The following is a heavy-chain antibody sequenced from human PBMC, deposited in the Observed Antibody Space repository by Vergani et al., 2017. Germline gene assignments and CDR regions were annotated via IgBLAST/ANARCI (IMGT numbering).Heavy chain of an antibody. Sequence: QVQLVQSGAEVKKPGSSVKVSCKASGGPFSSYAISWVRQAPGQGLEWMGRIIPILGIANYAQKFQGRVTIHADKSTSTAYMELSSLRSEDTAVYYCAREYQXSGYDPRGGYYYYCMDVWGQGTTVTVSS. CDR2: IIPILGIA. J-gene: IGHJ6*02. CDR3: AREYQXSGYDPRGGYYYYCMDV. V-gene: IGHV1-69*04. CDR1: GGPFSSYA. D-gene: IGHD5-12*01.